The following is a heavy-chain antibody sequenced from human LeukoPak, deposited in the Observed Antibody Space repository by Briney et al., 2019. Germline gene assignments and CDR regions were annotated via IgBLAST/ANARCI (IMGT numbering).Heavy chain of an antibody. Sequence: GRSLRLSCAASGFTFSSYAMHWVRQAPGKGLEWVAVISYDGSNKYYADSVKGRFTISRDNSKNTLYLQMNSLRAEDTAVYYCAKDRSSTSWGGNWFDPWGQGTLVTVSS. J-gene: IGHJ5*02. CDR2: ISYDGSNK. V-gene: IGHV3-30*07. CDR3: AKDRSSTSWGGNWFDP. D-gene: IGHD2-2*01. CDR1: GFTFSSYA.